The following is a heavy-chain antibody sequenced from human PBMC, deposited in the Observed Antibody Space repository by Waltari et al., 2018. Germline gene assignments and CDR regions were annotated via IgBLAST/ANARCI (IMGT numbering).Heavy chain of an antibody. J-gene: IGHJ4*02. CDR3: ARGRRGYGSGSYYNVPTYYFDY. D-gene: IGHD3-10*01. CDR2: INNSGST. V-gene: IGHV4-34*01. CDR1: GGSFSGYY. Sequence: QVQLQQWGAGLLKPSETLSLTCAVYGGSFSGYYWSWIRQPPGKGLEWIGEINNSGSTNYNPSLKSRVTISVDTSKNQFSLKLSSVTAADTAVYYCARGRRGYGSGSYYNVPTYYFDYWGQGTLVTVSS.